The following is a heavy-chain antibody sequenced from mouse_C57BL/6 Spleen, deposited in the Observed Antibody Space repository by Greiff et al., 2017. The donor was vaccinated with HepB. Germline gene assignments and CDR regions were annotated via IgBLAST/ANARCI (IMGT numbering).Heavy chain of an antibody. CDR3: TTEDYGSSSWFAY. D-gene: IGHD1-1*01. Sequence: EVQLQQSGAELVRPGASVKLSCTASGLNIKDYYMHWVKQRPEQGLEWIGRIDPEDGDTEYAPKFQGKATMTADTSSNTAYLQLSSLTSEDTAVYYCTTEDYGSSSWFAYWGQGTLVTVSA. CDR2: IDPEDGDT. CDR1: GLNIKDYY. J-gene: IGHJ3*01. V-gene: IGHV14-1*01.